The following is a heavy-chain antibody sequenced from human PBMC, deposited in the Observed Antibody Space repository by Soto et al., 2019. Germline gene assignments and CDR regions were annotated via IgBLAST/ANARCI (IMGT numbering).Heavy chain of an antibody. J-gene: IGHJ4*02. CDR3: ARLPAYDHFDV. CDR2: IYYSVNGGSP. Sequence: QVQLQESGPGLVKPSETLSLTCSVSGGSISGYHWGWIRQPPGKGLQFIGYIYYSVNGGSPKYSPSLESRVTISVDASKSQVSLKMISVTAEDTAVYFCARLPAYDHFDVWGQGTLVSVSS. V-gene: IGHV4-59*01. CDR1: GGSISGYH. D-gene: IGHD2-2*01.